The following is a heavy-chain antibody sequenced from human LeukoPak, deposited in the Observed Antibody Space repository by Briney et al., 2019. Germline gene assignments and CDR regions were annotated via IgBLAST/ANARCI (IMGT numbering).Heavy chain of an antibody. V-gene: IGHV3-21*01. CDR1: GFTFSSYS. CDR3: ARVRAESKLAFPYLAQS. D-gene: IGHD2/OR15-2a*01. CDR2: ISSSSSYI. Sequence: GGSLRLSCAASGFTFSSYSMNWVRQAPGKGLEWVSSISSSSSYIYYADSVKGRFTISRDNAKNSLYLQMNSLRAEDTAVYYCARVRAESKLAFPYLAQSWGQGTMDTVSS. J-gene: IGHJ3*01.